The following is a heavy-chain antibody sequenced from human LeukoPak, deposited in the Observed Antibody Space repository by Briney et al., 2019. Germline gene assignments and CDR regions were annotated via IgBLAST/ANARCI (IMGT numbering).Heavy chain of an antibody. Sequence: ASVTVSCKASGYTFTTHSINWLRQAPGRGLEWMGWITTNTGNPTYAQGFTGRFVFSLDTSVSTAYLQISSLKAEDTAVYYCARDASTIRFDYWGQGTLVTVSS. CDR1: GYTFTTHS. V-gene: IGHV7-4-1*02. CDR3: ARDASTIRFDY. D-gene: IGHD5-24*01. J-gene: IGHJ4*02. CDR2: ITTNTGNP.